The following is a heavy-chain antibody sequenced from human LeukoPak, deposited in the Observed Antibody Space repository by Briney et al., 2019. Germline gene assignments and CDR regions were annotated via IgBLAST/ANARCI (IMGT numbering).Heavy chain of an antibody. J-gene: IGHJ6*02. CDR3: ARDRWTSSGDYTPYYYYYGMDV. V-gene: IGHV3-21*01. CDR1: GFIFSTYS. Sequence: GGSLRLSCAASGFIFSTYSMNWVRQAPGKGLEWVSSISSSSSYIYYADSVKGRFTISRDNAKNSLYLQMNSLRAEDTAVYYCARDRWTSSGDYTPYYYYYGMDVWGQGTTVTVSS. D-gene: IGHD4-17*01. CDR2: ISSSSSYI.